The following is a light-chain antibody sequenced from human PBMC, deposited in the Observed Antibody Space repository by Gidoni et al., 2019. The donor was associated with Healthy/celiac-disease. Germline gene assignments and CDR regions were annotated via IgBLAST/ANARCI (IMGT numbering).Light chain of an antibody. V-gene: IGLV2-23*01. Sequence: QSALTQPASVSGSPGQSITISCTGTSSDVGSYHLVSWYQQHPGKAPKLMIYEGSKRPSGVSNRFSGSKSGNTASLTISGLQAEDEADYYCCSYAGSSTHVVFGGGTKLTV. CDR2: EGS. CDR3: CSYAGSSTHVV. J-gene: IGLJ2*01. CDR1: SSDVGSYHL.